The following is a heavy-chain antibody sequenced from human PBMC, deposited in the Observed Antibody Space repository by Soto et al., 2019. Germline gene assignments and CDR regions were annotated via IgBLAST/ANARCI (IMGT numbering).Heavy chain of an antibody. V-gene: IGHV3-23*01. Sequence: EVRVLESGGGSVQPGGSLRLSCVASGFTFTMHAMTWVRQGPGMGPEWASSISANGKHTYYADSVKGRFTISRDNSKNTLYLQMNRLRVEDTSIYYCVKDWSGGKCPCMDVWGQGTTVTGSS. CDR3: VKDWSGGKCPCMDV. CDR2: ISANGKHT. J-gene: IGHJ6*02. CDR1: GFTFTMHA. D-gene: IGHD3-3*01.